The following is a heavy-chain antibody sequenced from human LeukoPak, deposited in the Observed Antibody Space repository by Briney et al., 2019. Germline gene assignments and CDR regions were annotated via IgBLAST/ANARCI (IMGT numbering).Heavy chain of an antibody. J-gene: IGHJ6*02. CDR1: GGSFSGYY. Sequence: SETLSLTCAVYGGSFSGYYWSWIRQPPGKGLEWIGEINHSGSTNYNPSLKSRVTISVDTSKNQFSLKLSSVTAADTAVYYCAATPFTSDCSSTSCYPLVGYYGMDVWGQGATVTVSS. CDR2: INHSGST. V-gene: IGHV4-34*01. D-gene: IGHD2-2*01. CDR3: AATPFTSDCSSTSCYPLVGYYGMDV.